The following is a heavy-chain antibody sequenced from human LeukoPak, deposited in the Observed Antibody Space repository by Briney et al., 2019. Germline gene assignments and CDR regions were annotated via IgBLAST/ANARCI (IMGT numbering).Heavy chain of an antibody. D-gene: IGHD4-11*01. CDR2: ISYDRSNK. V-gene: IGHV3-30*18. J-gene: IGHJ4*02. CDR1: GFTFSSYG. Sequence: GGSLRLSCAASGFTFSSYGMHWVRQAPGKGLEWVAVISYDRSNKYYADSVKGRFTISRDNSKNTLFLQMNSLRAEDTAVYYCAKWVNDYSNFGDDYWGQGTLVTVSS. CDR3: AKWVNDYSNFGDDY.